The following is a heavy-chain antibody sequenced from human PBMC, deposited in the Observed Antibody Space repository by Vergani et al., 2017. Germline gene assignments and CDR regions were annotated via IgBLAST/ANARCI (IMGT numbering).Heavy chain of an antibody. Sequence: EVQLLESGGGSVQPGESLRLSCVASGFRFREHGMNWVRQTPGKGLEWVSGISGHDHRTLYADSVKGRFIISRDDSKNTLYLQMSSLRVEDTAIYYCAELYGDDCYSPFWGQGTLVTVSS. D-gene: IGHD2-21*01. CDR3: AELYGDDCYSPF. V-gene: IGHV3-23*01. CDR1: GFRFREHG. CDR2: ISGHDHRT. J-gene: IGHJ4*02.